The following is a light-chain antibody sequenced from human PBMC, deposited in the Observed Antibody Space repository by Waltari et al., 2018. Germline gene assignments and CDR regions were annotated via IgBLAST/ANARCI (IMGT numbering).Light chain of an antibody. CDR2: EVS. Sequence: QSALTQPASVSGSPGQSITISCTGSSSDVGGYNYVSWFQQHPGKAPKLMIYEVSNRPSGGSDRFSGAKSGNTASLTISGLQPEDEADYYCSSYTSSTTVVFGGGTKLTVL. J-gene: IGLJ2*01. V-gene: IGLV2-14*01. CDR1: SSDVGGYNY. CDR3: SSYTSSTTVV.